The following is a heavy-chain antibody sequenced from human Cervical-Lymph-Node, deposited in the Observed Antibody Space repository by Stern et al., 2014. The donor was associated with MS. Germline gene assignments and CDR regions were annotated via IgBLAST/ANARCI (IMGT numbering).Heavy chain of an antibody. CDR3: GRHPPRRKWDDPNYGMDV. D-gene: IGHD1-1*01. CDR1: GYTFTNNW. CDR2: IYPDDSDI. V-gene: IGHV5-51*01. Sequence: EDQLVESGAEVKKPGESLKISCKGSGYTFTNNWIAWVRQMPGKALELMGIIYPDDSDIRYSPSWRGQVTIAADRSIGTASRQWSSLKAGDSAVYYCGRHPPRRKWDDPNYGMDVWGQGTTVTVSS. J-gene: IGHJ6*02.